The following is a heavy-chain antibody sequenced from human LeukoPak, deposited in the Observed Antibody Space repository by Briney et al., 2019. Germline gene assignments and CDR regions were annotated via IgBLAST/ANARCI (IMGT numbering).Heavy chain of an antibody. V-gene: IGHV3-33*01. J-gene: IGHJ6*02. CDR1: GFTFNRFG. Sequence: GGSLRLSCATSGFTFNRFGMHWVRQAPGKGLEWVAVIWYDGSNKDYADSVKGRFTISRDNSKNTLYLQMSGLRAEDTAVYYCARPMYNWNDGGYYYGMDVWGQGTTVTVSS. D-gene: IGHD1-20*01. CDR2: IWYDGSNK. CDR3: ARPMYNWNDGGYYYGMDV.